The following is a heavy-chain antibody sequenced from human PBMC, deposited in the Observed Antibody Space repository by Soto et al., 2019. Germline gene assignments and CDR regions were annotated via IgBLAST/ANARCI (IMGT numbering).Heavy chain of an antibody. CDR2: INPNSGGT. CDR3: ARGDFDSSANYYAGWFDP. CDR1: GYTFTAYY. Sequence: QVQLVQSGAEVKKPGASVKVSCKASGYTFTAYYMHWLRQAPGQGLEWMGWINPNSGGTKYAQKFQGRVTMTNDTSISTAYMELSRRGSDDTAVYYCARGDFDSSANYYAGWFDPWGQGTLVTVSS. V-gene: IGHV1-2*02. D-gene: IGHD3-22*01. J-gene: IGHJ5*02.